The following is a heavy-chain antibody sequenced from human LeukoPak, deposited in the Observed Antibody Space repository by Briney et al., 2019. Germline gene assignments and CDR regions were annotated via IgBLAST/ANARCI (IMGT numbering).Heavy chain of an antibody. Sequence: GGSLRLSCAASGFTVSSNFMSWVRQAPGKGLEWVSVINSGGTTYYADSVKGRFTISRDNSKNTLYLQMDSLRAEDTAVYYCAGYAGSDWGRGTLVTVSS. CDR1: GFTVSSNF. CDR2: INSGGTT. V-gene: IGHV3-66*01. CDR3: AGYAGSD. D-gene: IGHD1-14*01. J-gene: IGHJ4*02.